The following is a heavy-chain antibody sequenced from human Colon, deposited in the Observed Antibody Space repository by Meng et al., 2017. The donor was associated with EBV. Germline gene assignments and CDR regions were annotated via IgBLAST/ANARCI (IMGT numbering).Heavy chain of an antibody. CDR2: IYHSGST. V-gene: IGHV4-30-2*01. Sequence: PVQDPRVGLVSRSKTPPLTFVVTGYSVTNVGYSWSWIRQPPGKGLEWIGYIYHSGSTKYNPSLKSRVTISVDTSKNQFSLKLSSVTAADTAVYYCARDTSTWGNKGLDHWGQGILVTVSS. CDR1: GYSVTNVGYS. CDR3: ARDTSTWGNKGLDH. D-gene: IGHD7-27*01. J-gene: IGHJ4*02.